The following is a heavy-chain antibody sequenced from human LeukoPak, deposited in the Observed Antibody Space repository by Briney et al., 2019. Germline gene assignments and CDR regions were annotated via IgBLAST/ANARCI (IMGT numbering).Heavy chain of an antibody. CDR3: ARELRGTNWFDP. CDR1: GGSISSSSYY. Sequence: SETLSLTCTVSGGSISSSSYYWGWIRQPPGKGLEWIGSIYYSGSTYYNPSLKSRVTISVDTSKNQFSLKLSSVTAADTAVYYCARELRGTNWFDPWGQGTLVTVSS. V-gene: IGHV4-39*07. D-gene: IGHD1-1*01. CDR2: IYYSGST. J-gene: IGHJ5*02.